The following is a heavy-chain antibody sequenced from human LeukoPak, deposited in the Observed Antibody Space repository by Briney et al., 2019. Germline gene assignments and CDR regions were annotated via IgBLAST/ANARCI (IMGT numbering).Heavy chain of an antibody. D-gene: IGHD3-10*01. Sequence: GGSLRLSCAASGFTVSSNYMSWVRQAPGKGLEWVSVIYVGGSRYYSDSVKGRFTISRDNSKNTLYLQMNNLRTEDTAVYYCARDDQSVTMGRGQVDFSYYGLDVWGQGTTVTVSS. CDR3: ARDDQSVTMGRGQVDFSYYGLDV. V-gene: IGHV3-53*05. CDR1: GFTVSSNY. CDR2: IYVGGSR. J-gene: IGHJ6*02.